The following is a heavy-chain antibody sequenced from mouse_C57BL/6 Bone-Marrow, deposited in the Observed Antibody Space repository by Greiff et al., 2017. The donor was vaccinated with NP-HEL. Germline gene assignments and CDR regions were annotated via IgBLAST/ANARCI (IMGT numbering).Heavy chain of an antibody. Sequence: QVQLKESGAELVRPGTSVKMSCKASGYTFTNYWIGWAKQRPGHGLEWIGDIYPGGGYTNYNEKFKGKATLTADKSSSTAYMQFSSLTSEDSAIYYCATGLRSYAMDYWGQGTSVTVSS. D-gene: IGHD1-1*01. CDR1: GYTFTNYW. CDR3: ATGLRSYAMDY. CDR2: IYPGGGYT. V-gene: IGHV1-63*01. J-gene: IGHJ4*01.